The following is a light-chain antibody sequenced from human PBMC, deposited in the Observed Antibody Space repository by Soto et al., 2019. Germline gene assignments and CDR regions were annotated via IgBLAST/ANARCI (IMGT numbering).Light chain of an antibody. CDR2: DVS. CDR1: SSDVGGYNY. CDR3: CSYAGSYIYYV. Sequence: QSALTQPRSVSGSPGQSVTISCTGTSSDVGGYNYVSWYQQHPGKAPKLMIYDVSKRPSGVPDRFSGSKSGNTASLTISGLQAEEEADYYCCSYAGSYIYYVFGTGTKVTVL. J-gene: IGLJ1*01. V-gene: IGLV2-11*01.